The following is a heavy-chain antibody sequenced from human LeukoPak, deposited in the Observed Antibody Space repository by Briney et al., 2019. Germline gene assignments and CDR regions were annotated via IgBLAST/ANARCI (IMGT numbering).Heavy chain of an antibody. CDR1: GGSISNYY. D-gene: IGHD6-13*01. CDR3: ARLQSAGTEYYYMDV. J-gene: IGHJ6*03. CDR2: TYYSGRA. Sequence: SETLSLTCAVSGGSISNYYWTWIRQPSGKGLEWIGYTYYSGRAKYNPSLKSRVSISLDTSKTEFSLRLSSVTAADTAVYYCARLQSAGTEYYYMDVWGKGTTVTVSS. V-gene: IGHV4-59*08.